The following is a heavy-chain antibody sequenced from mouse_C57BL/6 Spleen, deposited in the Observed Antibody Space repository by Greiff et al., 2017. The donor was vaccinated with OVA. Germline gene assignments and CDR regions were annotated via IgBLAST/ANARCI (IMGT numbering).Heavy chain of an antibody. CDR2: INPNNGGT. Sequence: EVQLVESGPELVKPGASVKMSCKASGYTFTDYNMHWVKQSHGKSLEWIGYINPNNGGTSYNQKFKGKATLTVNKSSSTAYMELRSLTAEDSAVYYCARRGGYYTDFDYWGQGTTLTVSS. CDR1: GYTFTDYN. J-gene: IGHJ2*01. D-gene: IGHD2-3*01. V-gene: IGHV1-22*01. CDR3: ARRGGYYTDFDY.